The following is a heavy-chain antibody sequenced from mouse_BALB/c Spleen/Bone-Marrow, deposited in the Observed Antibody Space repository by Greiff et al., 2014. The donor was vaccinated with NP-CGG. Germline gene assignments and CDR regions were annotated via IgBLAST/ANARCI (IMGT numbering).Heavy chain of an antibody. CDR3: AIYFYFDY. V-gene: IGHV14-3*02. D-gene: IGHD2-3*01. CDR1: GFNIKDTY. CDR2: IDPANGNA. J-gene: IGHJ2*01. Sequence: VQLKQSGAELVKPGASVRLSCTASGFNIKDTYMHWVKQGPDQGLEWIGRIDPANGNAKHDPKFQGKAAITADTSSNTTYLQLSSLTSEDTAVYYCAIYFYFDYWGQGTTLTVSS.